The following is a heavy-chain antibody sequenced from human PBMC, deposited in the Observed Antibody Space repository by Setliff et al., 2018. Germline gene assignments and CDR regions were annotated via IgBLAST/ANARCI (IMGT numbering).Heavy chain of an antibody. CDR2: ISAYNDNT. CDR1: GYTFTSYG. D-gene: IGHD3-22*01. V-gene: IGHV1-18*01. CDR3: ARDVGTSSFEVATMIVVAATDAFDI. J-gene: IGHJ3*02. Sequence: GASVKVSCKASGYTFTSYGISWVRQAPGQGLEWMGWISAYNDNTNYAQKLQGRVTMTTDTSTSTAYMELRSLRSDDTAVYYCARDVGTSSFEVATMIVVAATDAFDIWGQGTMVTVSS.